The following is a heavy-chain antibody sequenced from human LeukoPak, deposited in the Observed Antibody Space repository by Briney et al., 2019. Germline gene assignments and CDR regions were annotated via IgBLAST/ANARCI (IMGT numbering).Heavy chain of an antibody. V-gene: IGHV3-74*01. D-gene: IGHD3-3*01. CDR1: GFPFNSYC. CDR3: ASDFWARG. J-gene: IGHJ4*02. CDR2: IKTDGGDT. Sequence: GGSLRLSCAVSGFPFNSYCLHCARQVPGKGPVWVSGIKTDGGDTRYADSVKGRFTISRDNAKNTLYLQMNSLRAEYRALYYCASDFWARGWGQGTLVTVSS.